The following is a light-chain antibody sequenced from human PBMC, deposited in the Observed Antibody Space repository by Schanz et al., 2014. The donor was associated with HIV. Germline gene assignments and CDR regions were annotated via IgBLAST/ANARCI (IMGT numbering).Light chain of an antibody. CDR2: DVT. J-gene: IGLJ1*01. V-gene: IGLV2-14*01. CDR1: SSDVATYNY. Sequence: QSALTQPASVSGSPGQSITFSCTGTSSDVATYNYVSWYQQHPGKAPKLMIYDVTSRPSGVSHRFSGSKSGNTASLTISGLQAEDEADYYCGSYTFASTPYVFGSGTKVTVL. CDR3: GSYTFASTPYV.